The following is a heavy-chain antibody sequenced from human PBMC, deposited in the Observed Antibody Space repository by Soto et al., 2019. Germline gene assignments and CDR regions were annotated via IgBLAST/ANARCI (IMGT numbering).Heavy chain of an antibody. D-gene: IGHD1-26*01. CDR1: GDSFTSYW. CDR2: IDPSDSYT. CDR3: ARGIVGAKYPTGY. Sequence: PEECLTSSCKGSGDSFTSYWIIWVRQMPGKGLECMGRIDPSDSYTNYSPSFQGHVTISADKSISTAYLQWSSLKASDTSMYYCARGIVGAKYPTGYWGQGTLVTVSS. J-gene: IGHJ4*02. V-gene: IGHV5-10-1*01.